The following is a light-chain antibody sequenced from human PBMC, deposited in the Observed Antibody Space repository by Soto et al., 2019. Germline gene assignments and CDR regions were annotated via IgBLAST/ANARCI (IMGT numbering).Light chain of an antibody. V-gene: IGLV2-14*01. CDR3: SSYTSSSTRI. J-gene: IGLJ2*01. CDR1: SSDVGAYNY. Sequence: QSALTQPASVSGSPGQSITISCTGTSSDVGAYNYVSWYQQHPGKAPKLMIYDVNNRPSGVSNRFSGSKSANPASLTISGLQAEDEADYYCSSYTSSSTRIFGGGTKLTVL. CDR2: DVN.